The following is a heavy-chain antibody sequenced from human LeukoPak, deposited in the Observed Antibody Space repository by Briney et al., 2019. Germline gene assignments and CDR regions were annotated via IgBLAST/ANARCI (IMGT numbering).Heavy chain of an antibody. Sequence: GGSLRLSCAASGFTFSSYAMSWVRQAPGKGLEWVSAISGSGGSTYCADSVKGRFTISRDNSKNTLYLQMNSLRAEDTAVYYCAKATPNYYDSSAIKGGFDYWGQGTLVTVSS. V-gene: IGHV3-23*01. CDR1: GFTFSSYA. CDR3: AKATPNYYDSSAIKGGFDY. J-gene: IGHJ4*02. D-gene: IGHD3-22*01. CDR2: ISGSGGST.